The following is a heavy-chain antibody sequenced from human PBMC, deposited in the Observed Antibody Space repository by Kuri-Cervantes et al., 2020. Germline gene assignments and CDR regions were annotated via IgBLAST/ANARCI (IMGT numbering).Heavy chain of an antibody. Sequence: GESLKISWAASGFTLSNACMSWVRQAPGKGLEWVGRIKSKTDGETTDYAARAKGSFTISRDDSNNTLYLQINSLRDEDTAVYYCAKGDSSSWYISYYYYGMDVWGQGTTVTVSS. D-gene: IGHD6-13*01. J-gene: IGHJ6*02. V-gene: IGHV3-15*01. CDR1: GFTLSNAC. CDR2: IKSKTDGETT. CDR3: AKGDSSSWYISYYYYGMDV.